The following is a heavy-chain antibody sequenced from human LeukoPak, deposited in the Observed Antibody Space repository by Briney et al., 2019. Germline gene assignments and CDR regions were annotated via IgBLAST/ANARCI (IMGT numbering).Heavy chain of an antibody. CDR1: GYTFTDYH. D-gene: IGHD3-16*01. V-gene: IGHV1-2*02. J-gene: IGHJ4*02. CDR3: ARARGVADY. CDR2: LNPNSGGT. Sequence: ASVKVSCKASGYTFTDYHMHWVRQAPGQGREWMGWLNPNSGGTNYAQEFQGRVIMTRDTSISTANMEQSRLRSDDTAVYYCARARGVADYWGQGTLVTVSS.